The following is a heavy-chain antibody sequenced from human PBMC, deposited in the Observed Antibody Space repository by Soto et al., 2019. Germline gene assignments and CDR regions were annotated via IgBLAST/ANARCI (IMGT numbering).Heavy chain of an antibody. J-gene: IGHJ4*02. CDR3: AKALRRWLAMYYLEK. CDR2: ITYDGSKQ. V-gene: IGHV3-30*18. CDR1: GFIFGDYG. D-gene: IGHD3-10*01. Sequence: QVQLVESGGGVVQPGTSLRLSCAASGFIFGDYGLQWVRQAPGKGLEWVALITYDGSKQYYADSVKGRFTISRDNSKNTLYLQLTGLKPEDTAIYYCAKALRRWLAMYYLEKWGQGTLVTVSS.